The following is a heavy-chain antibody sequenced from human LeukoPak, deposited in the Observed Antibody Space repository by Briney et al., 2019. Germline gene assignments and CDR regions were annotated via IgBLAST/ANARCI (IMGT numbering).Heavy chain of an antibody. V-gene: IGHV3-48*03. CDR3: AGDGDGFDP. Sequence: GGSLRLSCAASGFTFSSYEMNWVRQAPGKGLEWVSYISSSGSTIYYADSVKGRFTISRDNSRNTLYLQMNSLRAEDTAVYYCAGDGDGFDPWGQGTLVTVSS. CDR2: ISSSGSTI. D-gene: IGHD2-21*01. CDR1: GFTFSSYE. J-gene: IGHJ5*02.